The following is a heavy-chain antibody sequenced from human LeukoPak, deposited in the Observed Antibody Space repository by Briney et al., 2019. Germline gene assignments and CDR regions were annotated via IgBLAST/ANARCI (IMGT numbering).Heavy chain of an antibody. CDR3: ARHQPLDYGDYEARAFDI. D-gene: IGHD4-17*01. CDR2: IYYSGST. Sequence: SETLSLTCTVSGGSISSYYWSWIRQPPGKGLEWIGYIYYSGSTNYNPSLKSRVTISVDTSKNQFSLKLSSVTAADTAVYYCARHQPLDYGDYEARAFDIWGQGTMVTVSS. J-gene: IGHJ3*02. CDR1: GGSISSYY. V-gene: IGHV4-59*01.